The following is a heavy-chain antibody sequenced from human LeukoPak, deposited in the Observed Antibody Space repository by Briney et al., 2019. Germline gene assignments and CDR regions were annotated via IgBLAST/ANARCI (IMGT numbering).Heavy chain of an antibody. V-gene: IGHV4-39*02. J-gene: IGHJ4*02. D-gene: IGHD1-26*01. Sequence: SETLSLTCTVSGDSTSSDRYYGGWVRQPPGKGLEWIGNIYYSGSTYYNPSLKSRVTMSVDTSKNQFFLKLNSVTAADTAVYYCARGRPYSGGYHLDYWGQGTPVTVSA. CDR2: IYYSGST. CDR1: GDSTSSDRYY. CDR3: ARGRPYSGGYHLDY.